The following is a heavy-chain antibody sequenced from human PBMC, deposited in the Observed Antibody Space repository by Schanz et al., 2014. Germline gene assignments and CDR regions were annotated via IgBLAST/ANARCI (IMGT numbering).Heavy chain of an antibody. J-gene: IGHJ5*02. V-gene: IGHV3-23*01. CDR3: ASGGYCTNGVCNGGRNWFDP. D-gene: IGHD2-8*01. Sequence: VQLLQSGGALVQPGGSLRLSCAASGFTFTGYVMTWVRQAPGKGLEWVSGLSASGGHTYYADSVKGRFTISRDNSKNTLYVQMNSLRADDTAVYYCASGGYCTNGVCNGGRNWFDPWGQGTLVTVSS. CDR1: GFTFTGYV. CDR2: LSASGGHT.